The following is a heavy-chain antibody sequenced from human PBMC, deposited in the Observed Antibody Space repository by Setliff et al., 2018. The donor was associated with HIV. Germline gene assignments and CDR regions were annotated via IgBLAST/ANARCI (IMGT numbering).Heavy chain of an antibody. J-gene: IGHJ4*01. CDR2: INPNTGKT. V-gene: IGHV1-2*06. CDR1: GYNFKEHY. CDR3: ARGFISGTYHYFDF. D-gene: IGHD1-26*01. Sequence: GASVKVSSKTSGYNFKEHYIHWVRQAPRQGLEWIGQINPNTGKTKFTQKFQDRVTVTRDTSINTVYMDLVRLRYDDTAIYYFARGFISGTYHYFDFWGQGSLVTVSS.